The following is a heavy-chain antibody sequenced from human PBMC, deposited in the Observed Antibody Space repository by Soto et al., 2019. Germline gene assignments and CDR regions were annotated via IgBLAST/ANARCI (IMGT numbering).Heavy chain of an antibody. CDR3: ARRAAYSSSFSDY. CDR1: GGSISSSSYY. Sequence: SETLSLTCTVSGGSISSSSYYWGWIRQPPGKGLEWIGSIYYSGSTYYNPSLKSQVTISVDTSKNLFSLKLSSVTAADTAVYYCARRAAYSSSFSDYWGQGTLVTVSS. CDR2: IYYSGST. J-gene: IGHJ4*02. D-gene: IGHD6-6*01. V-gene: IGHV4-39*01.